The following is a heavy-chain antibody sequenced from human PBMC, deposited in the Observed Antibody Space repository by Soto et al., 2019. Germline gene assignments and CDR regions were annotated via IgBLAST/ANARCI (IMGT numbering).Heavy chain of an antibody. Sequence: ASVKVSCKASGGTFSSYAISWVRQAPGQGLEWMGGIIPIFGTANYAQKFQGRVTITADESTSTAYMELSSLRSEDTAVYYCARARRDGYNYYYYYGMDVWGQGTTVTVSS. D-gene: IGHD5-12*01. V-gene: IGHV1-69*13. CDR1: GGTFSSYA. J-gene: IGHJ6*02. CDR2: IIPIFGTA. CDR3: ARARRDGYNYYYYYGMDV.